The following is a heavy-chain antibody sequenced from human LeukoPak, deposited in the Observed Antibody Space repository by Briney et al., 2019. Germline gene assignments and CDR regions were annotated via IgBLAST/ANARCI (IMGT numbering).Heavy chain of an antibody. Sequence: GASVKVSCKASGYTFTGYYMHWVRQAPGKGLEWVSYISSSSSTIYYAYSVKGRFTISRDNAKNSLYLQMNSLRAEDTAVYYCARDRYCSSTSCISPAHYWGQGTLVTVSS. V-gene: IGHV3-48*01. CDR2: ISSSSSTI. D-gene: IGHD2-2*01. CDR3: ARDRYCSSTSCISPAHY. CDR1: GYTFTGYY. J-gene: IGHJ4*02.